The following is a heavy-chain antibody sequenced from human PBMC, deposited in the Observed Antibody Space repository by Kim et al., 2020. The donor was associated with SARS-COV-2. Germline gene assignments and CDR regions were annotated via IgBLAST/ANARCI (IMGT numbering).Heavy chain of an antibody. V-gene: IGHV3-30*02. Sequence: RFTISRDNSKNTLYLQMNSLRAEDTAVYYCAKVLDIVVVPAAINYYGMDVWGQGTTVTVSS. D-gene: IGHD2-2*02. J-gene: IGHJ6*02. CDR3: AKVLDIVVVPAAINYYGMDV.